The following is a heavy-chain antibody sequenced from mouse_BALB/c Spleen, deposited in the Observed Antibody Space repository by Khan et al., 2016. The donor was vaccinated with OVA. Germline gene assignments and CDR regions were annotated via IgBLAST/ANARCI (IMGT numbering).Heavy chain of an antibody. J-gene: IGHJ4*01. CDR1: GNTFTNYG. CDR2: INTYTGEP. CDR3: ARPPHFSFVMVY. V-gene: IGHV9-3-1*01. Sequence: QIQLVQSGPELKKPGETVKISCKASGNTFTNYGMNWVKQAPGKGLKWMGWINTYTGEPTYADDFRGRFAFSLETSASTAYLQINNLKNEDTATFFCARPPHFSFVMVYWGQGTSVTVSS.